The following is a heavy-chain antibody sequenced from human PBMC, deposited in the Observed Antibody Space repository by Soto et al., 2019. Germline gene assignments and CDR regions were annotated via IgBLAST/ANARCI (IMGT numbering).Heavy chain of an antibody. CDR3: ARARYGSGRFDY. D-gene: IGHD3-10*01. J-gene: IGHJ4*02. CDR1: GGSISSCCYY. V-gene: IGHV4-31*03. CDR2: IYYSGST. Sequence: SETLSLTCTVSGGSISSCCYYWSWIRQHPGKGLEWIGYIYYSGSTYYNPSLKSRVTISVDTSKNQFSLKLSSVTAADTAVYFCARARYGSGRFDYWGQGTLVTVSS.